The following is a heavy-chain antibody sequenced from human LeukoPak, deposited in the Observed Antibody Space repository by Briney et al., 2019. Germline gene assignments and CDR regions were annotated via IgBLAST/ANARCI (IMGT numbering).Heavy chain of an antibody. Sequence: PSDTLSLTCAVYGGSFSGYYWSWIRQPPGKGLEWIGEINHSGSTNYNPSLKSRVTISVDTSKNQFSLKLSSVTAADTAVYYCARVSPSYYYDSSGYYYFDYWGQGTLVTVSS. CDR2: INHSGST. V-gene: IGHV4-34*01. CDR1: GGSFSGYY. J-gene: IGHJ4*02. D-gene: IGHD3-22*01. CDR3: ARVSPSYYYDSSGYYYFDY.